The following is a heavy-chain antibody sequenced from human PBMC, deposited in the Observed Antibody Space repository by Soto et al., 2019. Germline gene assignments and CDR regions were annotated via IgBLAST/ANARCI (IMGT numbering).Heavy chain of an antibody. CDR2: IKSKTDGGTT. V-gene: IGHV3-15*07. Sequence: GGSLRLSCAASGFTFSNAWMNWVRQAPGKGLEWVGRIKSKTDGGTTDYAAPVKGRFTISRDDSKNTLYLQMNSLKTEDTAVYYCTTDFSDCSSTSCYGDYYYYGMDVWGQGTTVTVSS. CDR3: TTDFSDCSSTSCYGDYYYYGMDV. J-gene: IGHJ6*02. CDR1: GFTFSNAW. D-gene: IGHD2-2*01.